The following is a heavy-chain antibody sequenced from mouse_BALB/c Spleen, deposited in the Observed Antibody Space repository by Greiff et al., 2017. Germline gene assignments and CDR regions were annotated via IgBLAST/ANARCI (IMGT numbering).Heavy chain of an antibody. CDR2: INHGSGGT. CDR1: GYAFTNYL. V-gene: IGHV1-54*01. CDR3: ARRDYGNSYWYFDV. D-gene: IGHD2-1*01. J-gene: IGHJ1*01. Sequence: VHLVESGAELVRPGTSVKVSCKASGYAFTNYLIEWVKQRPGQGLEWIGVINHGSGGTNYNEKFKGKATLTADKSSSTAYMQDSSLTSDASAVYFFARRDYGNSYWYFDVWGAGTTVTVSS.